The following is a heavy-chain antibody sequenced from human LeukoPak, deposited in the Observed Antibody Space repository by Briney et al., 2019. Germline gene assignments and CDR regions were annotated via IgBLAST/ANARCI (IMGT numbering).Heavy chain of an antibody. CDR1: GFTFSDHH. CDR3: ARDKGTY. V-gene: IGHV3-11*06. CDR2: ITSTSSST. Sequence: GGSLRLSCAASGFTFSDHHMSWVRQAPGKGLEWVSDITSTSSSTNYADSVMGRFTISRDNAKKSLYLQMNSLRAEDTAVYYCARDKGTYWGQGTLVTVSS. J-gene: IGHJ4*02.